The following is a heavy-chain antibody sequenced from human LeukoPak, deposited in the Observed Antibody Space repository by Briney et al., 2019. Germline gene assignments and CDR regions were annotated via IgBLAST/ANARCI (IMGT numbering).Heavy chain of an antibody. V-gene: IGHV3-30*04. CDR3: ARVVAANH. J-gene: IGHJ5*02. Sequence: GGSLRLSCAASGFTFSSYAMHWVRQAPGKGLEWVAVISYDGSNKYYADSVKGRFTISRDNSKNTLYLQMNGLRAEDTAVYYCARVVAANHWGQGTLVTVSS. D-gene: IGHD2-15*01. CDR1: GFTFSSYA. CDR2: ISYDGSNK.